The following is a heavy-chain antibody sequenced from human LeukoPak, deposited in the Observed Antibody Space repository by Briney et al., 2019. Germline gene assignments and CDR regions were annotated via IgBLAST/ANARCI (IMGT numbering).Heavy chain of an antibody. J-gene: IGHJ2*01. CDR2: MNPNSGNT. CDR1: GYTFTNYD. V-gene: IGHV1-8*03. Sequence: GASVKVSCKASGYTFTNYDINWVRQAPGQGLEWMGWMNPNSGNTGYAQKFQGRVTITRNTSISTAYMELSSLRSDDTAVYYCARSLRQDWYFDLWGRGTLVTVSS. CDR3: ARSLRQDWYFDL.